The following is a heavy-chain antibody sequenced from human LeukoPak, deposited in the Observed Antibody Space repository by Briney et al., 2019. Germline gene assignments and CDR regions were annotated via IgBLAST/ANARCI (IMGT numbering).Heavy chain of an antibody. J-gene: IGHJ4*02. CDR1: GFTFSSYS. Sequence: GGSLRLSCAASGFTFSSYSMNWVRQAPGKGLEWVSGISWNSGSIGYADSVKGRFTISRDNAKNSLYLQMNSLRAEDTALYYCAKDRDYGVKIAPLDYWGQGTLVTVSS. CDR2: ISWNSGSI. V-gene: IGHV3-9*01. D-gene: IGHD4-17*01. CDR3: AKDRDYGVKIAPLDY.